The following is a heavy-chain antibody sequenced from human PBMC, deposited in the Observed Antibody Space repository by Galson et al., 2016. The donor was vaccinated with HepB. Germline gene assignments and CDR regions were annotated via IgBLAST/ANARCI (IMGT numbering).Heavy chain of an antibody. V-gene: IGHV3-23*01. Sequence: LRLSCAASGFTVSSSAMSWVRQAPGKGLEWVSSIRVSGGSTFYADSVKGRFTISTDTSKSTLYLQMSSLRAEDTAVYYCAKCSVYSTGWCNSFDPWGQGTPVIVSS. J-gene: IGHJ5*02. CDR2: IRVSGGST. CDR1: GFTVSSSA. D-gene: IGHD6-19*01. CDR3: AKCSVYSTGWCNSFDP.